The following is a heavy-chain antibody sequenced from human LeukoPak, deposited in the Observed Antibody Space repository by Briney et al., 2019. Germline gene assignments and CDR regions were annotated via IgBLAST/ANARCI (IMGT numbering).Heavy chain of an antibody. V-gene: IGHV3-11*05. J-gene: IGHJ4*02. CDR2: ISSSSSYT. D-gene: IGHD4-11*01. CDR3: ARDGDDSNIDY. Sequence: PGGSLRLSCAASGFTFSDYYMSWIRQAPGKGLEWVSYISSSSSYTNYADSVKGRFTISRDNAKNSLYLQMNSLRAEDTAAYYCARDGDDSNIDYWGQGTLVTVSS. CDR1: GFTFSDYY.